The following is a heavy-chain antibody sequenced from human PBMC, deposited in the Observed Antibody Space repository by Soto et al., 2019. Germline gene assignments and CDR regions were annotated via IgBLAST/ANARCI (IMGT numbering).Heavy chain of an antibody. J-gene: IGHJ4*02. V-gene: IGHV3-48*03. Sequence: EVKLVESGGGLAQSGGSLRLSCAASGFMFNDYEMNWVRQAPGKGLEWVSYISEGGTTTHYTDSVKGRFNISRDNAKESLYLQMNSLPPEDTATSFCVRDARVGGLLLWDCWGQGVVVSVSS. D-gene: IGHD3-16*01. CDR3: VRDARVGGLLLWDC. CDR2: ISEGGTTT. CDR1: GFMFNDYE.